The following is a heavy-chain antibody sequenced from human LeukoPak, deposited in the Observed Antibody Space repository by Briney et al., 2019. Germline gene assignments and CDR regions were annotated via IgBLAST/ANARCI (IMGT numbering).Heavy chain of an antibody. CDR1: GGSFSGYY. J-gene: IGHJ4*02. V-gene: IGHV4-34*01. CDR3: ARGVVAGVIDY. Sequence: SETLSLTCAVYGGSFSGYYWSWIRQPPGKGLEWIGEINHSGSTNYNPSLKSRITISVDTSKNQFSLKLSSVTAADTAVYYCARGVVAGVIDYWGQGTLVTVSS. D-gene: IGHD6-19*01. CDR2: INHSGST.